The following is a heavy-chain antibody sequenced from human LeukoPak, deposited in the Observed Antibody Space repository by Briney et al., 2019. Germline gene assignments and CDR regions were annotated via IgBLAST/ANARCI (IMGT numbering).Heavy chain of an antibody. J-gene: IGHJ6*04. CDR2: IIPIFGTA. D-gene: IGHD6-19*01. CDR3: ARGKAVADYYYYYGMDV. Sequence: ASVKVSCKASGGTFSSYAISWVRQAPGQGLEWMGGIIPIFGTANYAQKFQGRVTITADESTSTAYTELSSLRSEDTAVYYCARGKAVADYYYYYGMDVWGKGTTVTVSS. V-gene: IGHV1-69*13. CDR1: GGTFSSYA.